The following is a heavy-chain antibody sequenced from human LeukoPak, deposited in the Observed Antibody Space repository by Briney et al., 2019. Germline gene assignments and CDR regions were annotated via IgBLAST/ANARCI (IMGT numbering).Heavy chain of an antibody. Sequence: SETLSLTRTVSGGSISSGGYYWSWIRQPPGKGLEWIGYIYHSGSTYYNPSLKSRVTISVDRSKNQFSLKLSSVTAADTAVYYCARDGGYSSSWSVFDYWGQGTLVTVSS. D-gene: IGHD6-13*01. CDR2: IYHSGST. CDR1: GGSISSGGYY. V-gene: IGHV4-30-2*01. J-gene: IGHJ4*02. CDR3: ARDGGYSSSWSVFDY.